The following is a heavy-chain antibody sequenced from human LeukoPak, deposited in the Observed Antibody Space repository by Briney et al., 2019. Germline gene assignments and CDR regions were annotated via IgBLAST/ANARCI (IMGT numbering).Heavy chain of an antibody. CDR2: IKSKTDGGTT. J-gene: IGHJ4*02. D-gene: IGHD5-12*01. CDR3: TTDQRGYVLFDY. V-gene: IGHV3-15*01. Sequence: GGSLRLSCAASGFTFSKAWMIWVRQAPGKGLEWVGRIKSKTDGGTTDYAAPVKGRFTISRDDSKNTLYLQMNSLKTEDTAVYYCTTDQRGYVLFDYWGQGTLVTVSS. CDR1: GFTFSKAW.